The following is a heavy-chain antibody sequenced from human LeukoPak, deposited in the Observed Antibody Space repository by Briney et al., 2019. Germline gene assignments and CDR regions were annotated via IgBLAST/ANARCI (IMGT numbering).Heavy chain of an antibody. V-gene: IGHV4-59*01. D-gene: IGHD3-22*01. CDR2: VYYTGSA. Sequence: SETLSLTCTVSGGSISSYYWSWIRQPPGKGLEWIAYVYYTGSANYNPPLKSRVTISVDTSKNQFSLKLSSVTAADTAIYYCARLERSMTVVTIDIWGQGTMVTVSS. J-gene: IGHJ3*02. CDR1: GGSISSYY. CDR3: ARLERSMTVVTIDI.